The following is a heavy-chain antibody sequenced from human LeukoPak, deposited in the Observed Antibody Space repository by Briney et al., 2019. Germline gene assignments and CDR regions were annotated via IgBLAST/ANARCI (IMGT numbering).Heavy chain of an antibody. Sequence: SVKVSCKASGGTFSSYAISWVRQAPGQGLEWMGGIIPIFGTANYAQKFQGRVTITTDESTSTAYMELSSLRSEDTAVYYCARTRRSAGGYNWNEGSWFDPWGQGTLSPSPQ. V-gene: IGHV1-69*05. D-gene: IGHD1-1*01. CDR3: ARTRRSAGGYNWNEGSWFDP. CDR2: IIPIFGTA. J-gene: IGHJ5*02. CDR1: GGTFSSYA.